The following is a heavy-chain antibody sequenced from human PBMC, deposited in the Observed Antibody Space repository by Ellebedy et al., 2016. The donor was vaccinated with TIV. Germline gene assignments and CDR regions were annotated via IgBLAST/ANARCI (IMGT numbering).Heavy chain of an antibody. CDR1: GFTFSNYA. Sequence: GGSLRLSCAASGFTFSNYALHWVRQAPGKGLEWVTIISYDGTNTYYADSVKGRFLISRDDSKNTLFLQMNSLKTEDTAVYFCARDEDAGEENEDPFDLWGQGTMVTVSS. CDR3: ARDEDAGEENEDPFDL. J-gene: IGHJ3*01. D-gene: IGHD7-27*01. CDR2: ISYDGTNT. V-gene: IGHV3-30-3*01.